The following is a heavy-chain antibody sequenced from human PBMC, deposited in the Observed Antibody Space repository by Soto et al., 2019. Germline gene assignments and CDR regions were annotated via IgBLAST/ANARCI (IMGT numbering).Heavy chain of an antibody. Sequence: QVQLQESGPGLVKPSQTLSLTCTVSGGSISSGDYYWTWIRQPPGKGLEWIGYIYYSGYTYYNPSLKSRITISVDTSQTQFSLKLTSVTAADTAVYFCARGGNGYHILTGFSSHYWGQGTLVTVSS. D-gene: IGHD3-9*01. J-gene: IGHJ4*02. CDR2: IYYSGYT. CDR3: ARGGNGYHILTGFSSHY. CDR1: GGSISSGDYY. V-gene: IGHV4-30-4*01.